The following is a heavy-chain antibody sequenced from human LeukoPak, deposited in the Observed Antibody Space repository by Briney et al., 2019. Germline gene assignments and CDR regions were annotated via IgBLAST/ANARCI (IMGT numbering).Heavy chain of an antibody. D-gene: IGHD3-9*01. CDR1: GFTFSHYW. CDR3: GRDDWGPADY. V-gene: IGHV3-7*01. CDR2: INSDGSEI. Sequence: GGSLRLSCVASGFTFSHYWMRCVRQAPGKGLEWVANINSDGSEIYYVDSVKGRFSISRDYFKNSVYLQMNSLSVEDTAVYYCGRDDWGPADYWGQGTLVTVSS. J-gene: IGHJ4*02.